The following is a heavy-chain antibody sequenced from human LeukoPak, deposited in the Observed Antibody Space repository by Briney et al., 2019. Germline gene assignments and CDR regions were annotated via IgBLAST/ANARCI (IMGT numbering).Heavy chain of an antibody. D-gene: IGHD6-13*01. Sequence: NPSETLSLTCTVSGGSISSGDYYWSWIRQPPGKGLEWIGYIYYSGSTYYNPSLKSRVTISVDTSKNQFSLKLSSVTAADTAVYYCARVAIAAAGIGAFDIWGQGTMVTVSS. J-gene: IGHJ3*02. CDR3: ARVAIAAAGIGAFDI. V-gene: IGHV4-30-4*08. CDR1: GGSISSGDYY. CDR2: IYYSGST.